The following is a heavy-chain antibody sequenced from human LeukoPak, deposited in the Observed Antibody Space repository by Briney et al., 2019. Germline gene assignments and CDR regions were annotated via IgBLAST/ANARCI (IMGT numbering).Heavy chain of an antibody. CDR2: IYYSGST. CDR1: GGSISSSSYY. CDR3: ALREGYCSSTSCYESWFDP. Sequence: PSETLSLTCTVSGGSISSSSYYWGWIRQPPGKGLEWIGSIYYSGSTYYNPSLKSRVTISVDTSKNQFSLKLSSVTAADTAVYYCALREGYCSSTSCYESWFDPWGQGTLVTVSS. V-gene: IGHV4-39*01. J-gene: IGHJ5*02. D-gene: IGHD2-2*01.